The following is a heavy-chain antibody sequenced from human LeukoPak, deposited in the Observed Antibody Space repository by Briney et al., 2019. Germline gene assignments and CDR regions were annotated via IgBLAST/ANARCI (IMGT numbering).Heavy chain of an antibody. CDR1: GGTFSSYA. Sequence: ASVKVSCKASGGTFSSYAINWVRQAPGQGLEWMGGIIPIFGTANYAQKFQGRVTITADESTSSAYMELSSLRSEDTAVYYCARVSNYYYYYYMDVWGKGTTVTVSS. D-gene: IGHD4-11*01. CDR3: ARVSNYYYYYYMDV. CDR2: IIPIFGTA. V-gene: IGHV1-69*13. J-gene: IGHJ6*03.